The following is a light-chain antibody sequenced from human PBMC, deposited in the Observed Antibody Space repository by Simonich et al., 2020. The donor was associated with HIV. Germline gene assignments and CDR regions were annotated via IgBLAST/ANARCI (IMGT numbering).Light chain of an antibody. CDR1: KLGDKY. Sequence: SYELTQPPSVSVSPGQPASITCSGDKLGDKYASWYQQKQAQSPVLFIYQDSKRPLGVPDRFSGSKSGNTASLTISGLQAEDEAAYYCCSYAGSYTWVFGGGTKLTVL. CDR2: QDS. V-gene: IGLV3-1*01. CDR3: CSYAGSYTWV. J-gene: IGLJ3*02.